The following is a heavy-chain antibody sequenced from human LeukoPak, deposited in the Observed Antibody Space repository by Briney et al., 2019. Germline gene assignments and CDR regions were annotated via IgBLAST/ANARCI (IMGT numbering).Heavy chain of an antibody. CDR2: ISSSSLYI. D-gene: IGHD6-6*01. Sequence: PGGSLRLSCAASGFTFSSYSMNWVRQAPGKGLEWASSISSSSLYIYYADSVKGRFTISRDNAKNSLYLQMNSLRVEDTALYYCARERHSSSSNWFDPWGQGTLVTVSS. CDR1: GFTFSSYS. CDR3: ARERHSSSSNWFDP. V-gene: IGHV3-21*04. J-gene: IGHJ5*02.